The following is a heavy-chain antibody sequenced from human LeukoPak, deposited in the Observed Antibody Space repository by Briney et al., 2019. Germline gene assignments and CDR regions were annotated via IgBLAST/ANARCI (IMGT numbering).Heavy chain of an antibody. D-gene: IGHD1-26*01. CDR3: AREKGGSYYGDAFDI. V-gene: IGHV3-53*01. J-gene: IGHJ3*02. CDR2: IYSGGST. Sequence: GGSLRLSCAASGFTVSSHYMSWVRQAPGKGLEWVSVIYSGGSTYYADSVKGRFTISRDNSKNTLYLQMNSLRAEDTAVYYCAREKGGSYYGDAFDIWGQGTMVTVSS. CDR1: GFTVSSHY.